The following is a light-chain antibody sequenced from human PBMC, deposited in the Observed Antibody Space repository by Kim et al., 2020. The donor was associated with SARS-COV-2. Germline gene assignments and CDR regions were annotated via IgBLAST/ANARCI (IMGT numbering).Light chain of an antibody. CDR2: GKS. J-gene: IGLJ3*02. CDR3: QSRDTIGNHVV. CDR1: SLRAYS. Sequence: LGQTVRITCQGDSLRAYSANLYQQKPGQAPVLVIYGKSNRPSGIPDRFSGSSSANTASLTISGAQAEDEADYYCQSRDTIGNHVVFGGGTKLTVL. V-gene: IGLV3-19*01.